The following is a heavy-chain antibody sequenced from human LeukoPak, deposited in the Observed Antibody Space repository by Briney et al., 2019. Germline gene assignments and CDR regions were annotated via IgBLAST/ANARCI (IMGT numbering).Heavy chain of an antibody. D-gene: IGHD4-17*01. J-gene: IGHJ2*01. CDR1: GYSFTSYW. Sequence: GESLKISCKGSGYSFTSYWIGWVRQMPGKGLEWMGIIYPGDSDTRYSPSFRGQVTISADKSISTAYLQWSSLKASDTAIYYCARRNYGDYQGFYWYFDLWGRGTLVTVSS. V-gene: IGHV5-51*01. CDR2: IYPGDSDT. CDR3: ARRNYGDYQGFYWYFDL.